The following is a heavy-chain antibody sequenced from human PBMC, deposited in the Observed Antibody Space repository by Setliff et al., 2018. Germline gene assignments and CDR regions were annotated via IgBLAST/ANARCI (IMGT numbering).Heavy chain of an antibody. J-gene: IGHJ2*01. CDR3: VAGPWYFDL. Sequence: PGGSLRLSCEASEFIFSRYWMSWVRQAPGKGLEWVANIKEDGSNKYYADSVKGRFTISRDNSKNTLYLQMNSLRAEDTAVYYSVAGPWYFDLWGRGTLVTVSS. D-gene: IGHD6-19*01. V-gene: IGHV3-7*01. CDR2: IKEDGSNK. CDR1: EFIFSRYW.